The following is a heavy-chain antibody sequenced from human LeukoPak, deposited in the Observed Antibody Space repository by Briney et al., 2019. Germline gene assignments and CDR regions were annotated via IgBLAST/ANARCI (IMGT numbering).Heavy chain of an antibody. J-gene: IGHJ4*02. Sequence: ASVKVSCKVSGYTLTELSMHWVRQAPGKGLEWMGGFDPEDGEAIYTQKLQGRVTMTEDTSTDTAYMELSSLRSDDTAVYYCAADEGFLLSNWGQGTLVTVSS. CDR1: GYTLTELS. V-gene: IGHV1-24*01. CDR2: FDPEDGEA. D-gene: IGHD2-15*01. CDR3: AADEGFLLSN.